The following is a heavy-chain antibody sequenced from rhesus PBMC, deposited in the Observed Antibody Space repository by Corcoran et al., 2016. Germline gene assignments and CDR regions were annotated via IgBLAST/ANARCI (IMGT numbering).Heavy chain of an antibody. D-gene: IGHD3-9*01. CDR1: GGSLNSGTYY. CDR3: ACRIGMSYGLHS. V-gene: IGHV4-122*02. J-gene: IGHJ6*01. Sequence: VQLQESGPGLVKPSETLSLACAVSGGSLNSGTYYWSWIRQPLGKALGWIVFINKNGDTDYNPSLKSRVTISGDTSKKQFSLNLNSVTAADAAVYYWACRIGMSYGLHSWGQGVVVTVSS. CDR2: INKNGDT.